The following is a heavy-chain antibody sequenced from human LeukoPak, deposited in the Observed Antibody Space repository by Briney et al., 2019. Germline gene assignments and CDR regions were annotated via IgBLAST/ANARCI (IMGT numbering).Heavy chain of an antibody. CDR2: ISAYNGNT. CDR1: GYTFTSYG. V-gene: IGHV1-18*01. CDR3: ARSLAAPGLLGGWFDP. J-gene: IGHJ5*02. D-gene: IGHD6-13*01. Sequence: GASVKVSCKASGYTFTSYGISWVRQAPGQGLEWMGWISAYNGNTNYAQKLQGRVTMTTDTSTSTAYMELRSLRSDDTAVYYCARSLAAPGLLGGWFDPWGQGTLVTVSS.